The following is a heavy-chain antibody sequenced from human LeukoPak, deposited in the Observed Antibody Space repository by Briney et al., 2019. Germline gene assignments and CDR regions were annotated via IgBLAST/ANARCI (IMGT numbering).Heavy chain of an antibody. CDR3: ARDTRITIFGVVNYGMDV. Sequence: ASVKVSCKASGYTFSTYGINCVRQAPGQGLEWMGLISAYNGNTNYAQKFQGRVTMTRDTSTSTVYMELSSLRSEDTAVYYCARDTRITIFGVVNYGMDVWGQGTTVTVSS. J-gene: IGHJ6*02. CDR2: ISAYNGNT. CDR1: GYTFSTYG. V-gene: IGHV1-18*01. D-gene: IGHD3-3*01.